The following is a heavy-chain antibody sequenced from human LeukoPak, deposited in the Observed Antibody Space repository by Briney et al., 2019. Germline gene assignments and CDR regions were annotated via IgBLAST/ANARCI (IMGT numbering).Heavy chain of an antibody. CDR1: GFTFSSYA. Sequence: GGPLRLSCAASGFTFSSYAMSWVRQAPGKGREWVSAFSGSGGSTYYADSVKGRFTISRDNSKNTLYLQMNSLRAEDTAVYYCARPYYYASGSSYFDYWGQGTLVTVSS. V-gene: IGHV3-23*01. CDR2: FSGSGGST. D-gene: IGHD3-10*01. J-gene: IGHJ4*02. CDR3: ARPYYYASGSSYFDY.